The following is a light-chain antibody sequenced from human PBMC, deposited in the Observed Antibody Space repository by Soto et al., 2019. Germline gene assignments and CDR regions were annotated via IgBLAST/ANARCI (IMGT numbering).Light chain of an antibody. CDR1: QRITTY. V-gene: IGKV1-39*01. J-gene: IGKJ2*01. CDR2: TSG. Sequence: IPMTQSPSSLSAPVGDRVTITCRASQRITTYLNWYQQKPGEAPKLLISTSGTLQRGVPSRFSGSGSGTDFTLTITALRPEDFATYFCQQTYSTPYTFGQGTKLEIK. CDR3: QQTYSTPYT.